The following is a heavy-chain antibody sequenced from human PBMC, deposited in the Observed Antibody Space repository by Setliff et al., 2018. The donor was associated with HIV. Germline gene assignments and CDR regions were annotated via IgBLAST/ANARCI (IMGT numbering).Heavy chain of an antibody. V-gene: IGHV4-34*01. D-gene: IGHD3-3*01. CDR3: ARGYVYDFWSGYYALHYYYMDV. CDR2: INHSGST. J-gene: IGHJ6*03. Sequence: SETLSLTCAVYGGSFSGHYWSWIRQAPGKGLEWIGEINHSGSTNYNPSLKSRVTISIDTSKNQFFLKLSTMTAADTAVYYCARGYVYDFWSGYYALHYYYMDVWGKGTTVTSP. CDR1: GGSFSGHY.